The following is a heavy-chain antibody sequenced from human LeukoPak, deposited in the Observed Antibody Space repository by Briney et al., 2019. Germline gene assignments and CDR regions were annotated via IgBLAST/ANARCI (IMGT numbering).Heavy chain of an antibody. V-gene: IGHV1-46*01. CDR1: GYTFTSYY. CDR2: INTSGGST. Sequence: ASVRVSCKASGYTFTSYYMHWVRQAPGQGLEWMGIINTSGGSTSYAQKFQGRVTMTRDTSTSTVYMEVSSPRSEDTAVYYCARSRDGYNWRAFDIWGQGTMVTVSS. J-gene: IGHJ3*02. D-gene: IGHD5-24*01. CDR3: ARSRDGYNWRAFDI.